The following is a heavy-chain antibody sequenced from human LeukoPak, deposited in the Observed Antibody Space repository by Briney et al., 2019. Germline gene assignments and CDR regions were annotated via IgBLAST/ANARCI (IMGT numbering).Heavy chain of an antibody. CDR1: GGPFSNNY. V-gene: IGHV4-34*01. CDR3: ARGFTGTTFDY. CDR2: IDHSGSA. J-gene: IGHJ4*02. D-gene: IGHD1-7*01. Sequence: SETLSLTCAVYGGPFSNNYWNWIRQPPGKGLEWIGEIDHSGSANYNPSLTSRATISMDTSKNQFSLKLSSVTAADTAVYYCARGFTGTTFDYWGQGTLVTVSS.